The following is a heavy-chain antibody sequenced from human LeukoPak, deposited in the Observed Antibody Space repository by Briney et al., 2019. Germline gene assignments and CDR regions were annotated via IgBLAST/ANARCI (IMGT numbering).Heavy chain of an antibody. CDR2: ISVGGDKT. CDR3: ARDALNVWGSYSDY. Sequence: VRLSGAARGVTYRCNAWSWLHLATGKGLEWVSGISVGGDKTKYAGSVQGRFTISRDNSKNTVFLQMNSLRAEDTAVYYCARDALNVWGSYSDYWGQGTLVTVSS. D-gene: IGHD3-16*01. J-gene: IGHJ4*02. V-gene: IGHV3-23*01. CDR1: GVTYRCNA.